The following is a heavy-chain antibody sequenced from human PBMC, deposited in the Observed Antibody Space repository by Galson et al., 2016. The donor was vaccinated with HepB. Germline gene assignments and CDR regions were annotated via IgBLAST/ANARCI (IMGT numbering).Heavy chain of an antibody. Sequence: PGRGLEWISYIAGSGRPIYYADSVKGRFTISRDNAKNSLYLQMNSLRAEDTAVYYCAGGGGFSVGAYFDSWGQGTLVTVSS. V-gene: IGHV3-11*01. CDR3: AGGGGFSVGAYFDS. CDR2: IAGSGRPI. J-gene: IGHJ4*02. D-gene: IGHD3-16*01.